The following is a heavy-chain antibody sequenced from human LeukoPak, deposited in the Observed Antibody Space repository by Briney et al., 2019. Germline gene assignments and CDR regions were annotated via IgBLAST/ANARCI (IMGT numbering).Heavy chain of an antibody. CDR1: GGSFSGYY. D-gene: IGHD6-13*01. V-gene: IGHV4-34*01. J-gene: IGHJ5*02. CDR2: INHSGST. Sequence: KPSETLSLTCAVYGGSFSGYYWSWIRQPPGKGLEWIGEINHSGSTNYNPSLKGRVTISVDTSKNQFSLKLSSVTAADTAVYYCARGERSSSWYWFDPWGQGTLVTVSS. CDR3: ARGERSSSWYWFDP.